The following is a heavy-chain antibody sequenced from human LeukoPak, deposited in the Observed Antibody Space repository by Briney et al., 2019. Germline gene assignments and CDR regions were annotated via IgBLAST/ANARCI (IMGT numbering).Heavy chain of an antibody. CDR3: ARAILGLHFDFWSGPRDAFDI. Sequence: ASVKVSCKASGYTFTSYAMNWVRQAPGQGLEWMGWINTNTGNPTYAQGFTGRFVFSLDTSVSTAYLQISSLKAEDTAVYYCARAILGLHFDFWSGPRDAFDIWGQGTMVTVSS. V-gene: IGHV7-4-1*02. CDR2: INTNTGNP. J-gene: IGHJ3*02. D-gene: IGHD3-3*01. CDR1: GYTFTSYA.